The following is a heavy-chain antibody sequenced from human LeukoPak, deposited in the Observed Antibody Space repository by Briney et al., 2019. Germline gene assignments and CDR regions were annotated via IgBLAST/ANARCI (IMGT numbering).Heavy chain of an antibody. Sequence: SETLSLTCTVSGGSISSYYWSWIRQPAGKGLEWIGRIYTSGSTNYNPSLKSRVTISVDTSKNQFSLKLSSVTAADTAVYYCARVKQWLSRGGYFDYWGQGTLVTVSS. CDR2: IYTSGST. V-gene: IGHV4-4*07. D-gene: IGHD6-19*01. CDR3: ARVKQWLSRGGYFDY. J-gene: IGHJ4*02. CDR1: GGSISSYY.